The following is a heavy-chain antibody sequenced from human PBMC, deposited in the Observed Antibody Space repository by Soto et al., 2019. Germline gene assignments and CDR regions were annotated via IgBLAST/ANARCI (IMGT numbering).Heavy chain of an antibody. J-gene: IGHJ4*02. CDR1: GGSISSGGYS. CDR2: IYHSGST. Sequence: KPSETLSLTCAVSGGSISSGGYSWSWIRQPPGKGLEWIGYIYHSGSTYYNPSLKSRVTISVDRSKNQFSLKLSSVTAADTAVYYCASVPVWGSYRYSVLYWGQGTLVTVSS. V-gene: IGHV4-30-2*01. D-gene: IGHD3-16*02. CDR3: ASVPVWGSYRYSVLY.